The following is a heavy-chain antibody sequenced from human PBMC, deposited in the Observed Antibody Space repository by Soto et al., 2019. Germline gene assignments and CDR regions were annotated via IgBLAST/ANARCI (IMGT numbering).Heavy chain of an antibody. J-gene: IGHJ5*02. CDR3: AKAILQWQKVEWFDH. D-gene: IGHD6-19*01. Sequence: EVKLVESGGGLVQPGGSLRLSCAASGFTVSAKYMSWVRQAPGKGLEWVSVLYGSGDTYYADSVRGRFTISRDSSKNTLYLQMNSLRLDDTGVYYCAKAILQWQKVEWFDHWGQGALVSVSS. V-gene: IGHV3-66*01. CDR2: LYGSGDT. CDR1: GFTVSAKY.